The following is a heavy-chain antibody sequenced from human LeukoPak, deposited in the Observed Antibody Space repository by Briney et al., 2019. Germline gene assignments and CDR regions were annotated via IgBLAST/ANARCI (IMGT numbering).Heavy chain of an antibody. CDR1: GGSISSSIYY. CDR3: ARSPTVTTFGY. V-gene: IGHV4-39*07. D-gene: IGHD4-17*01. Sequence: SETLSLTCNVSGGSISSSIYYWGWIRQPPGKGLEWIGNIYYSGSTYYNPSLKSRVTISVDTSKNQFSLKLSSVTAADTAVYYCARSPTVTTFGYWGQGTLVTVSS. J-gene: IGHJ4*02. CDR2: IYYSGST.